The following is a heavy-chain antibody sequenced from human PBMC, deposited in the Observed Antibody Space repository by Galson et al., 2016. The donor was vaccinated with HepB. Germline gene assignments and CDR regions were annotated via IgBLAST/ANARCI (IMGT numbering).Heavy chain of an antibody. CDR2: ISANSGNT. D-gene: IGHD1-26*01. CDR1: GYRFPTYG. J-gene: IGHJ4*02. CDR3: ARVTTPAYYFDY. Sequence: SVKVSCKVSGYRFPTYGISWVRQAPGQGLEWLGWISANSGNTYYAQKFQDRVTMTRDTSASTVYMDLRSLRSEDTAVYYCARVTTPAYYFDYWGQGTLVTVSS. V-gene: IGHV1-18*04.